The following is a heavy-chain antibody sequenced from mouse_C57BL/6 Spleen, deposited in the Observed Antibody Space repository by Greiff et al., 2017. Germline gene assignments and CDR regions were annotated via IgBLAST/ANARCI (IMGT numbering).Heavy chain of an antibody. CDR3: ATLITTVVAPGWFAY. CDR2: IHPSDSDT. Sequence: QVQLQQPGAELVKPGASVKVSCKASGYTFTSYWMHWVKQRPGQGLEWIGRIHPSDSDTNYNQKFKGKATLTVDKSSSTAYMQLSSLTSEDSAVYYCATLITTVVAPGWFAYWGQGTLVTVSA. CDR1: GYTFTSYW. J-gene: IGHJ3*01. D-gene: IGHD1-1*01. V-gene: IGHV1-74*01.